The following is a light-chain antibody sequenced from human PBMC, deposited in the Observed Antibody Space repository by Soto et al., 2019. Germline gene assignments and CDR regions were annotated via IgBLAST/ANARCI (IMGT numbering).Light chain of an antibody. CDR2: HAS. Sequence: EIVMTQSPATLSVSPGERVTLSCRASQNINNNLAWYQQKPGQVPRLLIYHASTGATGIPARFSGSGSGTELTLTISSVQSEDFAVYYCQQYNDWPLTFGGGTKVEIK. CDR1: QNINNN. CDR3: QQYNDWPLT. J-gene: IGKJ4*01. V-gene: IGKV3-15*01.